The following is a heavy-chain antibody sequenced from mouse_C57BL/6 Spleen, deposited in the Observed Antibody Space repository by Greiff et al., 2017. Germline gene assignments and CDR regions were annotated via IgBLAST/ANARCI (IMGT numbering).Heavy chain of an antibody. CDR1: GYTFTSYW. J-gene: IGHJ1*03. V-gene: IGHV1-61*01. CDR3: ARNRDDGYYGYFDV. D-gene: IGHD2-3*01. CDR2: IYPSDSET. Sequence: QVQLKQPGAELVRPGSSVKLSCKASGYTFTSYWMDWVKQRPGQGLEWIGNIYPSDSETHYNQKFKDKATLTVDKSSSTAYMQLSSLTSEDSAVYYCARNRDDGYYGYFDVWGTGTTVTVSS.